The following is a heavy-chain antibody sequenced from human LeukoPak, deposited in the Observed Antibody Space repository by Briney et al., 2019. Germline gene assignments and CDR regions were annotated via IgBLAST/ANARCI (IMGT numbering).Heavy chain of an antibody. V-gene: IGHV1-69*05. CDR3: ALGIVATIFEPSNYYYYMDV. Sequence: SVKVSCKASGGTFSSYAISWVRQAPGQGLEWMGGIIPIFGTANYAQKFQGRVTITTDESTSTAYMELSSLRSEDTAVYYCALGIVATIFEPSNYYYYMDVWGKGTTVTVSS. CDR1: GGTFSSYA. J-gene: IGHJ6*03. CDR2: IIPIFGTA. D-gene: IGHD5-12*01.